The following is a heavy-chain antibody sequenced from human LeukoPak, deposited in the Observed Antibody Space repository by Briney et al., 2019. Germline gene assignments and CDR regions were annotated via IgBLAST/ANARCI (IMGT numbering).Heavy chain of an antibody. CDR1: GFTFSSYA. CDR2: IYYSGST. CDR3: ARDGRDDMDV. J-gene: IGHJ6*03. Sequence: PGGSLRLSCAASGFTFSSYAMSWIRQPPGKGLEWIGSIYYSGSTYYNPSLKSRVTISVDTSKNQFSLKLSSVTAADTVVYYCARDGRDDMDVWGKGTTVTVSS. V-gene: IGHV4-39*07.